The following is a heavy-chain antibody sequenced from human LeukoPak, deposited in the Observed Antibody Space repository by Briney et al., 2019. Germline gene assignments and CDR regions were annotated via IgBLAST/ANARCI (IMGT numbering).Heavy chain of an antibody. CDR2: FSGSGYST. CDR3: AELGITMIGGV. Sequence: HPGGSLRLSCAASGFTFSSYGMSWVRQAPGKGLEWVSTFSGSGYSTYYADSVKGRFTISRDSSKNTLYLQMNSLRAEDTAVYYCAELGITMIGGVWGKGTTVTISS. J-gene: IGHJ6*04. V-gene: IGHV3-23*01. CDR1: GFTFSSYG. D-gene: IGHD3-10*02.